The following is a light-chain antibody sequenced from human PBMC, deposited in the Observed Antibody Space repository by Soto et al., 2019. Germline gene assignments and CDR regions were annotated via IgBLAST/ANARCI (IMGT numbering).Light chain of an antibody. CDR2: GAS. Sequence: EIVMTQSPATLSVSPGERATLSCRASQSVSSNLAWYQQKPGQAPRLLMYGASTRATGIPARFSGSGSGTEFTRTISSLQSEDFAVYDCQQDNNWPRTFGQGTKVEIK. V-gene: IGKV3-15*01. CDR3: QQDNNWPRT. CDR1: QSVSSN. J-gene: IGKJ1*01.